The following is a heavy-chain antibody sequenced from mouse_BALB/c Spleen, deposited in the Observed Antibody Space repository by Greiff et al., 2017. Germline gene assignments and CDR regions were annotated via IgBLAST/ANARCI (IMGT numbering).Heavy chain of an antibody. CDR3: ARRGPTFYYFDY. J-gene: IGHJ2*01. CDR1: GYTFTSYN. CDR2: IYPGNGDT. D-gene: IGHD5-5*01. Sequence: VQLQQPGAELVKPGASVKMSCKASGYTFTSYNMHWVKQTPGQGLEWIGAIYPGNGDTSYNQKFKGKATLTADKSSSTAYMQLSSLTSEDSAVYYCARRGPTFYYFDYWGQGTTLTVSS. V-gene: IGHV1-12*01.